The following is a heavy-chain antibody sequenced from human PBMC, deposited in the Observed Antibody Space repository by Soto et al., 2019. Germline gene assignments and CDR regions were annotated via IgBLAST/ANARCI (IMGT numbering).Heavy chain of an antibody. Sequence: QVQLVESGGGVVQPGRSLRLSCAASGFTFSSYGMHWVRQAPGKGLEWVAVIPYDGSNKYYADSVKGRFTIARDNYKNTLYLQMSRLRAEDTAVYCCVKDGSSGWPYYYSLDVWGQGTSVTVSS. J-gene: IGHJ6*02. CDR2: IPYDGSNK. CDR3: VKDGSSGWPYYYSLDV. CDR1: GFTFSSYG. V-gene: IGHV3-30*18. D-gene: IGHD6-19*01.